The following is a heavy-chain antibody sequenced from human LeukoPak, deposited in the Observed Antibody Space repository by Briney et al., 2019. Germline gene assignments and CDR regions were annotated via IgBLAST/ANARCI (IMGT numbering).Heavy chain of an antibody. CDR3: ARELGGTKTGGFDI. D-gene: IGHD1-14*01. CDR2: IGAAGAHT. Sequence: GGSLRLSCAASGFRFSYHDTHWVRQAPGKGLEFVSSIGAAGAHTFYADSVKGRFTISRDNFQSTMYLQMDGLRTEDSAVYYCARELGGTKTGGFDIWGQGTVVTVSS. CDR1: GFRFSYHD. V-gene: IGHV3-64*02. J-gene: IGHJ3*02.